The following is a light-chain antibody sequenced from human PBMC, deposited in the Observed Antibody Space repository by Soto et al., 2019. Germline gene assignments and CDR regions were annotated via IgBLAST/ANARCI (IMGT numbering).Light chain of an antibody. CDR3: MQSTQLPPT. Sequence: EIVLTQSPATLSLSPGERATLSCRASQSISDYLAWYQQKPGQAPRLLISDASNRATGIPDRFSGSGFGTDFTLEISRVETDDVGIYYCMQSTQLPPTFGQGTRLEIK. V-gene: IGKV3-11*01. J-gene: IGKJ5*01. CDR2: DAS. CDR1: QSISDY.